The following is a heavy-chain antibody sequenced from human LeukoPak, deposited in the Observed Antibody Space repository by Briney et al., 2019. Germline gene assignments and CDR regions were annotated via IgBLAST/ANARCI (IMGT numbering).Heavy chain of an antibody. J-gene: IGHJ4*02. CDR1: GFTLSSYW. V-gene: IGHV3-7*01. Sequence: GGSLRLSCAASGFTLSSYWMTWVRQAPGKGLEWMANIKQDGSEKYYVDSVKGRFTISRDNTKNSLYLQMDSLRVEDTAVYYCARGLVEMATITLDYWGQGTLVTVSS. D-gene: IGHD5-24*01. CDR3: ARGLVEMATITLDY. CDR2: IKQDGSEK.